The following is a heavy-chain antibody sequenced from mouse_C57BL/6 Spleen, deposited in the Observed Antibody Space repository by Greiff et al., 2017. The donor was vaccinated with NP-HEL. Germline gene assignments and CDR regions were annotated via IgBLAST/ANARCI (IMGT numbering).Heavy chain of an antibody. J-gene: IGHJ1*03. Sequence: QVQLKQSGPELVKPGASVKISCKASGYAFSSSWMNWVKQRPGKGLEWIGRIYPGDGDTNYNGKFKGKATLTADKSSSTAYMQLSSLTSEDSAVYFCARDRDYGSSSYWYFDVWGTGTTVTVSS. CDR3: ARDRDYGSSSYWYFDV. CDR2: IYPGDGDT. V-gene: IGHV1-82*01. CDR1: GYAFSSSW. D-gene: IGHD1-1*01.